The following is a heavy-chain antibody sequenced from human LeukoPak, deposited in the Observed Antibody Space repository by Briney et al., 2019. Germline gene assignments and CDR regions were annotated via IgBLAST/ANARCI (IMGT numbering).Heavy chain of an antibody. CDR3: ARVLRMYWFDP. D-gene: IGHD2-15*01. CDR2: INPSGGST. J-gene: IGHJ5*02. V-gene: IGHV1-46*01. Sequence: EASAKVSCKASGYTFTSYYMHWVRQAPGQGLEWMGIINPSGGSTSYAQKFQGRVTMTRDTSTSTVYMELSSLRSEDTAVYYCARVLRMYWFDPWGQGTLVTVSS. CDR1: GYTFTSYY.